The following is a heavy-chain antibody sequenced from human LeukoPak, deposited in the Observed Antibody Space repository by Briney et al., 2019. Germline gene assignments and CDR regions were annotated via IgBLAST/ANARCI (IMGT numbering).Heavy chain of an antibody. CDR2: ISGSGGST. V-gene: IGHV3-23*01. CDR1: GFTFSSYG. J-gene: IGHJ4*02. CDR3: AKSRQQLVPGFLDY. Sequence: GGTLRLSCAASGFTFSSYGMSWVRQAPGKGLEWVSAISGSGGSTYYADSVKGRFTISRDNSKNTLYLQMNSLRAEDTAVYYCAKSRQQLVPGFLDYWGQGTLVTVSS. D-gene: IGHD6-13*01.